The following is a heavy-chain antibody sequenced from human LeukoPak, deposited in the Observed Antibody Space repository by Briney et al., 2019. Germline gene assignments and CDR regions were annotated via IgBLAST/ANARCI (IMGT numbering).Heavy chain of an antibody. CDR2: IYTSGST. J-gene: IGHJ6*03. Sequence: SQTRSLTCTVSGGSISSGSYYWSWIRQPAGKGLEWIGRIYTSGSTNYNPSLKSRVTISVDTSKNQFSLKLSSVTAADTAVYYCARDPKWELLPYYYYYMDVWGKGTTVTVSS. CDR3: ARDPKWELLPYYYYYMDV. CDR1: GGSISSGSYY. D-gene: IGHD1-26*01. V-gene: IGHV4-61*02.